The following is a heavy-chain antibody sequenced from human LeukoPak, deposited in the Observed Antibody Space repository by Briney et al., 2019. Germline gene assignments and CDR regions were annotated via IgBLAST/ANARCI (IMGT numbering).Heavy chain of an antibody. D-gene: IGHD3-22*01. CDR1: GFTVSRYS. J-gene: IGHJ3*02. CDR3: ARLESGHYDDSSGYDFDAFDI. CDR2: ISSSSSYI. V-gene: IGHV3-21*01. Sequence: GGSLRLSCAASGFTVSRYSMNWVRQAPGKGLEWVSSISSSSSYIYDADSVKGRFTISRDNAKNSLYLQMNSLRAEDTAVYYCARLESGHYDDSSGYDFDAFDIWGQGTMVTVSS.